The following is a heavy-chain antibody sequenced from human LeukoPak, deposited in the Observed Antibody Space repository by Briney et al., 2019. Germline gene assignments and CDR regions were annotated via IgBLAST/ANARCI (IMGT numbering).Heavy chain of an antibody. J-gene: IGHJ6*01. CDR3: ARRGDAGFFYAMDV. D-gene: IGHD2-21*01. Sequence: SETLSLTCAVSGGSISSGGYSWSWIRQPPGRGLEWIGYIYYSGSINYNPSLKSRVTISLDTSKNQFSLKLSSVTAADTAVYYCARRGDAGFFYAMDVWGQGTTVTVSS. V-gene: IGHV4-61*08. CDR1: GGSISSGGYS. CDR2: IYYSGSI.